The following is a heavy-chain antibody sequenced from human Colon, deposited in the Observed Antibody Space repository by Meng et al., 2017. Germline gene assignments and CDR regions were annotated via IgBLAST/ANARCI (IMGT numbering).Heavy chain of an antibody. V-gene: IGHV1-69*05. J-gene: IGHJ2*01. D-gene: IGHD3-10*01. CDR2: IIPIFGTA. CDR1: GGTFSSYG. Sequence: SVKVSCKASGGTFSSYGISWVRQAPGQGLEWMGGIIPIFGTANYAQKFQGRVTITTDESTSTAYMELSSLRSEDTAVYYCARRVNYYGSGSYYKSWYFDLWGRGTLVTVSS. CDR3: ARRVNYYGSGSYYKSWYFDL.